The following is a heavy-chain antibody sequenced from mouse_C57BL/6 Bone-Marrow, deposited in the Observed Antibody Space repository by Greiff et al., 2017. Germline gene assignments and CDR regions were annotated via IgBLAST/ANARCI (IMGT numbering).Heavy chain of an antibody. J-gene: IGHJ3*01. V-gene: IGHV1-55*01. Sequence: VQLQQPGAELVKPGASVKMSCKASGYTFTSYWITWVKQRPGQGLAWIGDIYPGSGSTNYTEKFKSKATLTVEPSCRTAYMQLSSLTSEDSAVYYCARSTGFSYWGQGTLVTVSA. CDR1: GYTFTSYW. D-gene: IGHD4-1*02. CDR3: ARSTGFSY. CDR2: IYPGSGST.